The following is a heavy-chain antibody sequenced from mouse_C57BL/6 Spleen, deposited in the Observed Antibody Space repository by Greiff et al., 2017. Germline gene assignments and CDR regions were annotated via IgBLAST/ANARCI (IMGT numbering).Heavy chain of an antibody. D-gene: IGHD1-1*01. CDR2: IYPGDGDT. J-gene: IGHJ2*01. V-gene: IGHV1-82*01. Sequence: QVQLKESGPELVKPGASVKISCKASGYAFSSSWMNWVKQRPGKGLEWIGRIYPGDGDTNYNGKFKGKATLTADKSSSTAYMQLSSLTSEDSAVYFCARIYYYGSSSYFDDWGQGTTLTVSS. CDR3: ARIYYYGSSSYFDD. CDR1: GYAFSSSW.